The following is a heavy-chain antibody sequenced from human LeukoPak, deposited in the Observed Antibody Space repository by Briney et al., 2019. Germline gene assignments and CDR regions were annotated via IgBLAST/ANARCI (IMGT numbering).Heavy chain of an antibody. CDR3: ARSNDYGGKIDY. Sequence: ASVKVSCKASGGSFSSYAINWVRQAPGQGLEWMGGIIPIFGTANYAQKFQGRVTITADESTSTAYMELSSLRSEDTAVYYCARSNDYGGKIDYWGQGTLVTVSS. V-gene: IGHV1-69*13. D-gene: IGHD4-23*01. CDR1: GGSFSSYA. CDR2: IIPIFGTA. J-gene: IGHJ4*02.